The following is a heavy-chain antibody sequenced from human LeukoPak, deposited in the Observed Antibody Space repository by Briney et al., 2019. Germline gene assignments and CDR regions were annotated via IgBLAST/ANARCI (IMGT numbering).Heavy chain of an antibody. V-gene: IGHV3-21*01. CDR2: ISTSSSYI. J-gene: IGHJ4*02. Sequence: PGGSLRLSCAASGFTFSHYWMHWVRQVPGKGLEWVSFISTSSSYIYYADSVKGRFTISRDNARNSLYLQMDSLRVEDTAVYYCARGGGWHQGCDYWGQGTLVTVSS. CDR3: ARGGGWHQGCDY. CDR1: GFTFSHYW. D-gene: IGHD6-19*01.